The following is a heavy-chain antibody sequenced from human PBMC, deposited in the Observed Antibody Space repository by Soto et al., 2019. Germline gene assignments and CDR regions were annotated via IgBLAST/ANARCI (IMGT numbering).Heavy chain of an antibody. CDR1: GGSISSGGYS. CDR2: IYHSGST. V-gene: IGHV4-30-2*01. D-gene: IGHD6-19*01. J-gene: IGHJ4*02. Sequence: QLQLQESGSGLVKPSQTLSLTCAVSGGSISSGGYSWSWIRQPPGKGLEWIGYIYHSGSTYYNPSLKSRVTVSVDRSKNQFSLKLSSVTAADTAVYYCARAGGLGAVAVDYWGQGTLVTVSS. CDR3: ARAGGLGAVAVDY.